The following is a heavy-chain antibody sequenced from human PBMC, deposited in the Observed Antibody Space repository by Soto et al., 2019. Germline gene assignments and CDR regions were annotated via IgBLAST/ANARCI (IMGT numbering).Heavy chain of an antibody. J-gene: IGHJ4*02. V-gene: IGHV4-4*08. D-gene: IGHD1-1*01. CDR1: GGSISNYY. Sequence: SETLSLTCTVSGGSISNYYWSWIRQPPGKGLEWIGYIYYTRSTYYNPSLNSRVTMSIDASKNQLSLKLSSVTAADTAVYYCAREQDPPADAYNFGYWGLGTPVTVSS. CDR2: IYYTRST. CDR3: AREQDPPADAYNFGY.